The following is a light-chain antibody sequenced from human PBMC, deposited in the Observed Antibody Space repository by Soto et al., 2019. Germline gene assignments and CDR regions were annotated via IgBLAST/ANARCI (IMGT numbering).Light chain of an antibody. Sequence: EIVMTQSPATLSVSPGDRATLSCRASQSVRSYLAWYQQKPGQSPRLLISGASTRATGFPARFSGSGSGTEFTLTISNLQSEDFATYYCQQLKSYPLTFGGGTKVDIK. CDR1: QSVRSY. CDR3: QQLKSYPLT. CDR2: GAS. J-gene: IGKJ4*01. V-gene: IGKV3-15*01.